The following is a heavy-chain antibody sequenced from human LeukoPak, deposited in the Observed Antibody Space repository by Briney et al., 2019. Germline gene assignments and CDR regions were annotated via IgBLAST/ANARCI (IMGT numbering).Heavy chain of an antibody. CDR1: GFTFSSYA. CDR2: ISGSGGST. CDR3: AKDHYYDSSGPPAYFDY. Sequence: PGGSLRLSCAASGFTFSSYAMSWVRQAPGKGLEWVSAISGSGGSTYYADSVKGRFTISRDNSKSTLYLQMNSLRAEDTAVYYCAKDHYYDSSGPPAYFDYWGQGTLVTVS. D-gene: IGHD3-22*01. J-gene: IGHJ4*02. V-gene: IGHV3-23*01.